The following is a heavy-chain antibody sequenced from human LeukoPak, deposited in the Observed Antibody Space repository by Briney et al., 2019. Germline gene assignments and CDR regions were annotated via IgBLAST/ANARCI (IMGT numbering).Heavy chain of an antibody. D-gene: IGHD3-16*01. J-gene: IGHJ3*02. V-gene: IGHV3-21*01. CDR3: AREGGSEAFDI. CDR2: ISSSSSYI. CDR1: GFTFSSYS. Sequence: PGGSLTLSCAASGFTFSSYSMNWVRQAPGKGLEWVSSISSSSSYIYYADSVKGRFTISRDNAKNTLYLQMNSLRAEDTAVYYCAREGGSEAFDIWGQGTMVTVSS.